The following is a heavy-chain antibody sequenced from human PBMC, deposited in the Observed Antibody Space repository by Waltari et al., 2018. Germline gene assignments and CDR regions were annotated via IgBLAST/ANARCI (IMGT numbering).Heavy chain of an antibody. CDR1: GGSISSSSYY. CDR3: ARILRFLEWLSP. CDR2: IYYSGST. Sequence: QLQLQESGPGLVKPSETLSLTCTVSGGSISSSSYYWGWIRQPPGKGLEWIGSIYYSGSTDYNPSLKRRVTISVDTSKNQFSRKLSSVTAADTAVYYCARILRFLEWLSPWGQGTLVTVSS. D-gene: IGHD3-3*01. V-gene: IGHV4-39*01. J-gene: IGHJ5*02.